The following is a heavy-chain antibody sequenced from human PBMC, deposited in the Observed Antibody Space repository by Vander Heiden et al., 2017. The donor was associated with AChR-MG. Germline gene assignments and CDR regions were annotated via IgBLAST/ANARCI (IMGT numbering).Heavy chain of an antibody. CDR3: ASLNYYDCWSGLGSYFDY. J-gene: IGHJ4*02. CDR2: IIPIFGTA. CDR1: GGTFSSYA. D-gene: IGHD3-3*01. Sequence: QVQLVQSGAEVKKPGSSVKVSCKASGGTFSSYAISWVRQAPGQGLEWMGGIIPIFGTANYAKKFQGRVTITADESTSTAYRELSSLRSEETAVYYCASLNYYDCWSGLGSYFDYWGQGTLVTVSS. V-gene: IGHV1-69*01.